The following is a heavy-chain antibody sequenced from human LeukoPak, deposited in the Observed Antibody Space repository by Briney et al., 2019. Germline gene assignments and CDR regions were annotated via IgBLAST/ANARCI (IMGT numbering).Heavy chain of an antibody. Sequence: SETLSLTCTVSGGSISSHYWSWIRQPPGKGLEWIGYIYYSGSTYYNPSLKSRVTISVDTSKNQFSLKVSSVTVADTAVYYCARDAYYGPGSLVYWGQGTLVTVSS. D-gene: IGHD3-10*01. CDR3: ARDAYYGPGSLVY. CDR1: GGSISSHY. J-gene: IGHJ4*02. V-gene: IGHV4-59*06. CDR2: IYYSGST.